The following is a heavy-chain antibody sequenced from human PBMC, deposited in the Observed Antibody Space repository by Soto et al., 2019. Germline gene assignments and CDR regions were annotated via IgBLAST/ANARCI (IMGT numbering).Heavy chain of an antibody. Sequence: GGSLRLSCAASGFTFSSYWMSWVRQAPGKGLEWVANIKQDGSEKYYVDSVKGRFTISRDNAKNSLYLQMNSLRAEDTAVYYCARDRSLRYFDWLLSQKPDAFDIWGQGTMVTVSS. J-gene: IGHJ3*02. CDR1: GFTFSSYW. CDR3: ARDRSLRYFDWLLSQKPDAFDI. V-gene: IGHV3-7*04. D-gene: IGHD3-9*01. CDR2: IKQDGSEK.